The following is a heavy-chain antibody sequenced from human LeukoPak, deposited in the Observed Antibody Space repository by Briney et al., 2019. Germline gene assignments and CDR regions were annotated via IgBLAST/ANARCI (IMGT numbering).Heavy chain of an antibody. V-gene: IGHV3-7*01. Sequence: GGSLSLSCEASGFTLSTYWMNWVPQVPGKGLDWVANINPDGSGKRYVDSVKGRFTIARDNADNSLSLQMNSLRAEDTAVYYCASWGAGGNSWGQGTLVTVSS. CDR3: ASWGAGGNS. CDR2: INPDGSGK. D-gene: IGHD3-16*01. J-gene: IGHJ4*02. CDR1: GFTLSTYW.